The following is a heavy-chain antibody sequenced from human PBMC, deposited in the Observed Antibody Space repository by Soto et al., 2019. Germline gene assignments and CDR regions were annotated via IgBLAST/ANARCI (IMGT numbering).Heavy chain of an antibody. CDR2: ISSNSDTT. Sequence: VASGGGLVYPGGSLRLSCVASGFRFSDHSINWVRHPPGKGLQWISYISSNSDTTYYADSVKGRFTVSRDNAKNALFLQMNSLRDDDTATYCCARLLKVSLVNAWGQGARVTVSS. CDR3: ARLLKVSLVNA. V-gene: IGHV3-48*02. CDR1: GFRFSDHS. D-gene: IGHD2-21*01. J-gene: IGHJ4*02.